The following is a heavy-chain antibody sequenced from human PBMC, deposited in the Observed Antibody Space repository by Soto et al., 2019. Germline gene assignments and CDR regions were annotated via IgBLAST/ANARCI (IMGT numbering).Heavy chain of an antibody. CDR2: ISSSSNYI. D-gene: IGHD6-19*01. Sequence: SLRLSCAASGFTFSTYSMNWVRQAPGKGLEWVSSISSSSNYIYYADSMKGRFTISRDNAKNSLYLQMNSLRAEDTAVYYCARTLPYTTGPFDYWGQGTLVTVSS. V-gene: IGHV3-21*01. CDR3: ARTLPYTTGPFDY. J-gene: IGHJ4*02. CDR1: GFTFSTYS.